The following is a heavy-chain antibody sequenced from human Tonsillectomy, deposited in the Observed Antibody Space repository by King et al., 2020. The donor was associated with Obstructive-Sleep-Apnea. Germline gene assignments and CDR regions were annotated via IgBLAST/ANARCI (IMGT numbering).Heavy chain of an antibody. CDR3: TRINYYDSSGFRNWFDP. CDR1: GFTFSGSA. V-gene: IGHV3-73*01. J-gene: IGHJ5*02. D-gene: IGHD3-22*01. Sequence: VQLVESGGGLVQPGGSPKLSCAASGFTFSGSALHWVRQASGKGLEWVGRIRSRANSYATAYAASVNGRFTISRDDSQNTAYLQMNSLKTEDTAVYYCTRINYYDSSGFRNWFDPWGQGTLVTVSS. CDR2: IRSRANSYAT.